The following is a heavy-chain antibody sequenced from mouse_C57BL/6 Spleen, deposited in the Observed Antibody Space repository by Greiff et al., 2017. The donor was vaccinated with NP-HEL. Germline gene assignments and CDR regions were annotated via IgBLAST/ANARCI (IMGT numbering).Heavy chain of an antibody. CDR2: IYPRDGST. V-gene: IGHV1-85*01. CDR3: ARSQYLDY. CDR1: GYTFTSYD. J-gene: IGHJ2*01. Sequence: VKLMESGPELVKPGASVKLSCKASGYTFTSYDINWVKQRPGQGLEWIGWIYPRDGSTKYNEKFKGKATLTVDTSSSTAYMELHSLTSEDSAVYFCARSQYLDYWGQGTTLTVSS.